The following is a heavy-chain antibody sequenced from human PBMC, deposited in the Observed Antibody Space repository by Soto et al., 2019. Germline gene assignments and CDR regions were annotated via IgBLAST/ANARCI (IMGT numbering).Heavy chain of an antibody. Sequence: ASVKVSCKASGYTFTSYYMHWVRQAPGQGLEWMGIINPSGGSTSYAQKFQGRVTMTRDTSTSTVYMELSSLRSEDTAVHYCARDISSSLPPYYYGMDVWGQGTTVTVSS. J-gene: IGHJ6*02. CDR2: INPSGGST. CDR1: GYTFTSYY. V-gene: IGHV1-46*01. D-gene: IGHD6-13*01. CDR3: ARDISSSLPPYYYGMDV.